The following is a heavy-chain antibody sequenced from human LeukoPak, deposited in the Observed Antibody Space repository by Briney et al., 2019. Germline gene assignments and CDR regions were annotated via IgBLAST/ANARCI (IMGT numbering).Heavy chain of an antibody. CDR2: IIPIFGTA. CDR1: GGTFSSYA. J-gene: IGHJ4*02. D-gene: IGHD1-7*01. V-gene: IGHV1-69*05. Sequence: SVKVSCKASGGTFSSYAISWVRQAPGQGLEWMGGIIPIFGTANYAQKFQGRVTITTDESTSTAYMELSSLRSEDTAVYYCARTQDARTGTTAPFDYWGQGTLVTVSS. CDR3: ARTQDARTGTTAPFDY.